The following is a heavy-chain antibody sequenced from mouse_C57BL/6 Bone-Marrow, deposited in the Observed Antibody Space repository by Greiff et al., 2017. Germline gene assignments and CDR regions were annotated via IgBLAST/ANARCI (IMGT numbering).Heavy chain of an antibody. J-gene: IGHJ2*01. CDR1: GYTFTSYW. D-gene: IGHD2-5*01. Sequence: QVQLQQPGAELVMPGASVKLSCKASGYTFTSYWMHWVKQRPGQGLEWIGEIDPSDSYTNYNQKFKGKSTLTVDKSSSTAYMQLSSLTSEDSAVYYCARWGGSNYDYWGQGTTLTVSS. CDR2: IDPSDSYT. CDR3: ARWGGSNYDY. V-gene: IGHV1-69*01.